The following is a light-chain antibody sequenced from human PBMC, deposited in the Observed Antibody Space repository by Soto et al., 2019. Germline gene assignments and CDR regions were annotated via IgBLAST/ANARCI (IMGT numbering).Light chain of an antibody. CDR2: DGS. CDR1: QSVSTY. Sequence: EIVLTQSPATLSLSPGERATLSCRAGQSVSTYLAWYQQKPGQPPRLLIYDGSNTAAGVPDRFSGSGSGTDFTLTINTLEPEDSGVYYCQQRSNWPTFGQGTKVEI. CDR3: QQRSNWPT. V-gene: IGKV3-11*01. J-gene: IGKJ1*01.